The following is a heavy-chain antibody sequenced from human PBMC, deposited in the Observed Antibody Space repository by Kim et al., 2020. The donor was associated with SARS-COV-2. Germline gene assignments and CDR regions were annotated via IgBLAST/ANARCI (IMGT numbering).Heavy chain of an antibody. CDR2: IKQDGSEK. CDR3: ARDLTYYYDSRVAPFDY. D-gene: IGHD3-22*01. CDR1: GFTFSSYW. V-gene: IGHV3-7*01. Sequence: GGSLRLSCAASGFTFSSYWMSWVRQAPGKGLEWVANIKQDGSEKYYVDSVKGRFTISRDNAKNSLYLQMNSLRAEDTAVYYCARDLTYYYDSRVAPFDYWGQGTLVTVSS. J-gene: IGHJ4*02.